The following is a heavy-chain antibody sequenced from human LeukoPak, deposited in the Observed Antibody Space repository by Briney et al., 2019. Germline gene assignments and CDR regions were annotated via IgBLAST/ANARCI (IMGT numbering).Heavy chain of an antibody. Sequence: GGSLRLSCAASGFTFSSYGMHWVRQAPGKGLEWVAVIWYDGSNKYYADSVKGRFTISRDNSKNTLYLQMNSLRAKDTAVYYCARSGGYYYDSSGYYASDYYGMGVWGQGTTVTVSS. CDR2: IWYDGSNK. CDR3: ARSGGYYYDSSGYYASDYYGMGV. D-gene: IGHD3-22*01. J-gene: IGHJ6*02. CDR1: GFTFSSYG. V-gene: IGHV3-33*01.